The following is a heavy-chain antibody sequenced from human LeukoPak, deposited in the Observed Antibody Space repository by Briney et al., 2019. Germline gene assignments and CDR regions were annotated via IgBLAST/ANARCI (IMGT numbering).Heavy chain of an antibody. J-gene: IGHJ3*02. CDR3: ARGPYSYDSAGAFDI. Sequence: PSETLSLTCAVYGGSFSGYYWSWIRQPPGKGLEWIGEINHSGSTNYNPSLKSRDTISVDTSKNQFSLKLSSVTAADTAVYFCARGPYSYDSAGAFDIWGQGTMVTVSS. CDR1: GGSFSGYY. D-gene: IGHD3-22*01. V-gene: IGHV4-34*01. CDR2: INHSGST.